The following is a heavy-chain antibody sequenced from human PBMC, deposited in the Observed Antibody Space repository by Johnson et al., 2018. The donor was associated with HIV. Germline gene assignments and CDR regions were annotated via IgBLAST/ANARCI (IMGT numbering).Heavy chain of an antibody. D-gene: IGHD3-10*01. CDR2: IKQDGSER. CDR1: GFTFSSYA. J-gene: IGHJ3*02. V-gene: IGHV3-7*01. CDR3: ARWVMVRGREAFDI. Sequence: VQLVESGGGLVQPGGSLRLSCAASGFTFSSYAMYWVRQAPGKGLEWVANIKQDGSERYYVDSVKGRFTISRDYAKNSLYLQMNSLRAEDTAVYYCARWVMVRGREAFDIWGQGTMVTVSS.